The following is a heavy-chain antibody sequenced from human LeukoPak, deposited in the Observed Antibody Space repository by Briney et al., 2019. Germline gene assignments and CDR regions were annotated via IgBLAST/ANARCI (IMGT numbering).Heavy chain of an antibody. Sequence: PSETLSLTCTVSGGSISSYYGSWLRQPPGKGLEWIGYIYYSGSTNYTPSLKSRVTISVDTSKNQFSLKLSSVTAADTAVYYCARDSYSSGWYSDYWGQGNLVTVSS. CDR2: IYYSGST. CDR1: GGSISSYY. V-gene: IGHV4-59*01. J-gene: IGHJ4*02. D-gene: IGHD6-19*01. CDR3: ARDSYSSGWYSDY.